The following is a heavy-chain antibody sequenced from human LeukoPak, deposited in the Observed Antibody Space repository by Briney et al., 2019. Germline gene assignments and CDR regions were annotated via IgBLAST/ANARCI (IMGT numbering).Heavy chain of an antibody. CDR2: INPNSGGT. CDR1: GYTFTGYY. J-gene: IGHJ3*02. CDR3: AVATGYSSGWYGDAFHI. D-gene: IGHD6-19*01. V-gene: IGHV1-2*02. Sequence: GASVKVSCKASGYTFTGYYMHWVRQAPGQGLEWMGWINPNSGGTNYAQKFQGRVTMTRDTSISTAYMELSRLRSDDTAVYYCAVATGYSSGWYGDAFHIWGQGTMVTVSS.